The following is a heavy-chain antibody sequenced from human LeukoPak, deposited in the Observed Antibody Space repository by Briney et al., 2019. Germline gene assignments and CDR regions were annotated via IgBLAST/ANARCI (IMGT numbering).Heavy chain of an antibody. CDR2: IIHIFGTA. J-gene: IGHJ4*02. V-gene: IGHV1-69*01. CDR1: GGTFSSYA. D-gene: IGHD3-22*01. Sequence: SVKVSCKASGGTFSSYAISWVRQAPGQGLEWMGGIIHIFGTANYAQKFQGRVTITADESTSTAYMELSSLRSEDTAVYYCAREVYDSRDPNYFDYWGQGTLVTVSS. CDR3: AREVYDSRDPNYFDY.